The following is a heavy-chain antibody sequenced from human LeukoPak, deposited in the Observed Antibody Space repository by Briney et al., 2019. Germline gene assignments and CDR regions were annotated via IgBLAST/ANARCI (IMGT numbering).Heavy chain of an antibody. V-gene: IGHV1-69*01. CDR1: GGTLSSYA. CDR2: IIPIFGTA. CDR3: ASRISDGMDV. D-gene: IGHD2-15*01. Sequence: SVKVSCKASGGTLSSYAISWVRQAPGQGLEWMGGIIPIFGTANYAQKFQGRVTITADESTSTAYMELSSLRSEDTAVYYCASRISDGMDVWGQGTTVTVSS. J-gene: IGHJ6*02.